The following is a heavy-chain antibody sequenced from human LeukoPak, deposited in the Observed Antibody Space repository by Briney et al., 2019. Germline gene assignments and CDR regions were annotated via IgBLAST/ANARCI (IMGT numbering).Heavy chain of an antibody. CDR2: INTDGSIT. D-gene: IGHD2-2*03. J-gene: IGHJ4*02. CDR1: GFIFSAYW. CDR3: VRIGYHCNSLGIDY. V-gene: IGHV3-74*01. Sequence: GGSLRLSCAASGFIFSAYWMHWVRQTPGKGLVCVARINTDGSITSYADSVKGRFSISRDNPKNTLCLQMNSLRAEDTAVYYCVRIGYHCNSLGIDYWGQGTLVTVSS.